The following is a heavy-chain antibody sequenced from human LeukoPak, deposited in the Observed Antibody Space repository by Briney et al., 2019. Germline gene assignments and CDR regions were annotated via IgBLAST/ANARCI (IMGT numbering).Heavy chain of an antibody. CDR3: ARHVGSGSYFDY. CDR1: GGSISSSSYY. D-gene: IGHD3-22*01. J-gene: IGHJ4*02. V-gene: IGHV4-39*01. CDR2: IYYSGSS. Sequence: SETLSLTCTVPGGSISSSSYYWGWIRQPPGKGLEWIGSIYYSGSSYYNPSLKSRVIISVDTSKNQFSLKLSSVTAADTAVYYCARHVGSGSYFDYWGQGTLVTVSS.